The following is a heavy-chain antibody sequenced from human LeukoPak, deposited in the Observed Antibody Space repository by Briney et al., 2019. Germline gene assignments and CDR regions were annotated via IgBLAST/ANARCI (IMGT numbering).Heavy chain of an antibody. V-gene: IGHV1-2*02. D-gene: IGHD4-17*01. Sequence: ASVTVSFRASEYTFTRYYMHWVRQAPGQGLEWMGWINPNTGGTNYAQKFQGRVTMTRDTSISTAYMELSRLRSDDTAVYYCARDRATVTTGDAFDIWGQGTMVTVSS. J-gene: IGHJ3*02. CDR2: INPNTGGT. CDR1: EYTFTRYY. CDR3: ARDRATVTTGDAFDI.